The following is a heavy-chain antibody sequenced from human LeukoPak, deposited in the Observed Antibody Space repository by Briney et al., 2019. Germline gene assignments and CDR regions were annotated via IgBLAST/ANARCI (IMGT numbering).Heavy chain of an antibody. J-gene: IGHJ4*02. CDR3: ARGPGVRIHY. CDR2: IYYSGST. D-gene: IGHD1-14*01. Sequence: PSETLSLTCTVSGGSISSYYWSWIRQPPGKGLEWIGYIYYSGSTNYNPSLKSRITISVDTSKNQFSLKLSSVTAADTAVYYCARGPGVRIHYWGQGTLVTVSS. CDR1: GGSISSYY. V-gene: IGHV4-59*01.